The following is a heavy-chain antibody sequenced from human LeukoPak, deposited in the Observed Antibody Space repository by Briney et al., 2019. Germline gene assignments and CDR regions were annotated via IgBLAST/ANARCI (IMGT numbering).Heavy chain of an antibody. J-gene: IGHJ6*03. V-gene: IGHV4-59*08. CDR1: GDSISSYY. CDR2: VSSSGTT. CDR3: ASHIGGSYSNYYYMDV. Sequence: SETLSLTCNVSGDSISSYYWGWIRQPPGKGLEWIAYVSSSGTTNDNPSLKSRVTISVDTFKNQLSLKLTSVTAADTAVYYCASHIGGSYSNYYYMDVWGKGTMVTVSS. D-gene: IGHD1-26*01.